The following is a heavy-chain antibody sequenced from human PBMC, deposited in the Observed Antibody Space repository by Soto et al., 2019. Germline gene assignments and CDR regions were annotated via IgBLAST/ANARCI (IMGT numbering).Heavy chain of an antibody. CDR1: GGSISSGDYY. J-gene: IGHJ6*02. Sequence: QVQLQESGPGLVKPSQTLSLTCTVSGGSISSGDYYWSWIRQPPGKGLEWIGYIYYSGSTYYNPSLQSRVTISVDTSKNQFSLKLSSVTAADTAVYYCARDLSARHYYYYYGMDVWGQGTTVTVSS. CDR3: ARDLSARHYYYYYGMDV. D-gene: IGHD6-6*01. V-gene: IGHV4-30-4*01. CDR2: IYYSGST.